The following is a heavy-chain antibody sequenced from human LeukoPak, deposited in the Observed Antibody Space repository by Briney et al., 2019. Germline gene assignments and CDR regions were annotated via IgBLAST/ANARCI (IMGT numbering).Heavy chain of an antibody. J-gene: IGHJ5*02. CDR3: ARATMVRGVIWFDP. Sequence: GASVKVSCKASGYTFTSCDINWVRQATGQGLEWMGWMNPNSGNTGYAQKFQGRVTMTRNTSISTAYMELSSLRSEDTAVYYCARATMVRGVIWFDPWGQGTLVTVSS. CDR2: MNPNSGNT. CDR1: GYTFTSCD. D-gene: IGHD3-10*01. V-gene: IGHV1-8*02.